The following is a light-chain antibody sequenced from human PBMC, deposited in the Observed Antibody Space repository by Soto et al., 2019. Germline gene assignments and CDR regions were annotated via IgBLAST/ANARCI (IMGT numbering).Light chain of an antibody. CDR2: GAS. V-gene: IGKV3-20*01. J-gene: IGKJ1*01. CDR1: QNIFSNY. CDR3: QQYGRSWT. Sequence: EILLTQSPDTLSVSPGERVTLSCRASQNIFSNYLAWYQQKPGQAPRLLIYGASTRATGIADRFSGGGSGTDFTLTISRLEPEDFAVYHCQQYGRSWTFGQGTKGISN.